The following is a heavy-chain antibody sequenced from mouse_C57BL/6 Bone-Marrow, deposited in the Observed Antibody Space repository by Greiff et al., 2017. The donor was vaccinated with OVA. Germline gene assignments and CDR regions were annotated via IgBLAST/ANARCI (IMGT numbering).Heavy chain of an antibody. V-gene: IGHV1-81*01. CDR2: IYPRSGNT. CDR3: AGFFITTLRRYFDC. Sequence: QVHVKQSGAELARPGASVKLSCKASGYTFTSYGISWVKQRTGQGLEWIGEIYPRSGNTYYNEKFKGKATLTADKSSSTAYMELRSLTSEDSAVYFCAGFFITTLRRYFDCWGQGTTLTVSS. CDR1: GYTFTSYG. J-gene: IGHJ2*01. D-gene: IGHD1-1*01.